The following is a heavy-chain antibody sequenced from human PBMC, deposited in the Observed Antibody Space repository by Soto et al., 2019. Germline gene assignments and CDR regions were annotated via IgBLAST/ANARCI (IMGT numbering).Heavy chain of an antibody. D-gene: IGHD3-22*01. CDR1: GYTFSNYY. CDR2: INPSGGST. CDR3: VRDLTMIVVVRRGVFDY. V-gene: IGHV1-46*01. J-gene: IGHJ4*02. Sequence: QVQLVQSGAEVKKPGASVKISCKTSGYTFSNYYIHWVRQAPGQGLEWMGMINPSGGSTHFAQKFQGRVTVTRYTSTSTVYMELNSLRSEDTAVYYCVRDLTMIVVVRRGVFDYWGQGTLVTVSS.